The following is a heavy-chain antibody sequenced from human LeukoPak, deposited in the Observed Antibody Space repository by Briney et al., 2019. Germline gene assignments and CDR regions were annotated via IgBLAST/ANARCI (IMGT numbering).Heavy chain of an antibody. V-gene: IGHV1-69*01. J-gene: IGHJ4*02. Sequence: GSSVKVSCKASGGTFSSYAISWVRQAPGQGLEWMGGIIPIFGTANYAQKFQGRVTITADESTSTAYMELGSLRSEDTAVYYCARGTYSSSSIGCTNGVCYSGLDYWGQGTLVTVSS. CDR2: IIPIFGTA. D-gene: IGHD2-8*01. CDR3: ARGTYSSSSIGCTNGVCYSGLDY. CDR1: GGTFSSYA.